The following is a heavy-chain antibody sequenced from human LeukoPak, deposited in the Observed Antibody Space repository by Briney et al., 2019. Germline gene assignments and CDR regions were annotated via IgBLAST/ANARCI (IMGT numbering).Heavy chain of an antibody. Sequence: SETLSLTCAVYGGSFSGYYWGWIRQPPGKGLEWIGSIYDSGSTNYNPSLKSRVTMSVDTSKNQFSLKLSSVTAADTAVYYCARGGGSTNWFDPWGQGTLVTVSS. V-gene: IGHV4-34*01. CDR1: GGSFSGYY. J-gene: IGHJ5*02. CDR2: IYDSGST. D-gene: IGHD3-10*01. CDR3: ARGGGSTNWFDP.